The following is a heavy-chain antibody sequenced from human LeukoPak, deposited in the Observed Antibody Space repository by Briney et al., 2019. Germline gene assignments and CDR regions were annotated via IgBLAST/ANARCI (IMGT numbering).Heavy chain of an antibody. Sequence: SETLSLTCTVSGGSIRSSSYYWGWIRQPPGKGLEWIGNIYYSGSTYYNSSLESRVTISVDRSKNQFSLKLSSVTAADTAVYYCAREGPMDIVVVVAATPGGNWFDPWGQGTLVTVSS. J-gene: IGHJ5*02. V-gene: IGHV4-39*07. CDR3: AREGPMDIVVVVAATPGGNWFDP. CDR1: GGSIRSSSYY. CDR2: IYYSGST. D-gene: IGHD2-15*01.